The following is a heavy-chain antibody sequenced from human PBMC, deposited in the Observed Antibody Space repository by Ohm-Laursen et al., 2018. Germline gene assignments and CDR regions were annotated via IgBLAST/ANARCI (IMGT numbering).Heavy chain of an antibody. CDR3: ARHPDYRSDRWFDP. CDR1: GASISNYY. V-gene: IGHV4-4*07. D-gene: IGHD6-25*01. CDR2: VYPSGTT. J-gene: IGHJ5*02. Sequence: TLSLTCTVSGASISNYYWSWIRQPAGKGLEWIGRVYPSGTTYYNPSLKSRVTISVDTSKNQFFLKLSSVTAADTAVYYCARHPDYRSDRWFDPWGQGTLVSVSS.